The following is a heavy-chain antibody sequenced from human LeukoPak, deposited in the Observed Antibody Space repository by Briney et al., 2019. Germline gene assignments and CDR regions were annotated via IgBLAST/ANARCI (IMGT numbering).Heavy chain of an antibody. CDR2: INPNTGGI. J-gene: IGHJ5*02. V-gene: IGHV1-2*06. Sequence: ASVKVSCKASGYTFTGYYIHWVRRAPGQGLEWMGRINPNTGGINYAQKFQGRVTMTRDTSISTAYMELSRLTSDDTAVYYCARVGVDLWFDPWGQGTLVTVSS. CDR1: GYTFTGYY. D-gene: IGHD3/OR15-3a*01. CDR3: ARVGVDLWFDP.